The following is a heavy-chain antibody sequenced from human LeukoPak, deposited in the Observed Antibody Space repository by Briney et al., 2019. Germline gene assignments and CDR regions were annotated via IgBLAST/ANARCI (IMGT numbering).Heavy chain of an antibody. Sequence: PSETLSLTCAVYGGSFSGYYWSWIRQPPGKGLEWIGEINHSGSTNYNPSLKSRVTISVDTSKNQFSLKLSSVTAADTAVYYCARESGYSYGTGFDYWGQGTLVTVSS. J-gene: IGHJ4*02. CDR1: GGSFSGYY. CDR2: INHSGST. D-gene: IGHD5-18*01. V-gene: IGHV4-34*01. CDR3: ARESGYSYGTGFDY.